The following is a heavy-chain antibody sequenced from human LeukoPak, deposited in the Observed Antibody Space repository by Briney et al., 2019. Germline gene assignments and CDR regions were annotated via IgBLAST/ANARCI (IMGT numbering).Heavy chain of an antibody. D-gene: IGHD3-10*01. CDR1: GFTFDDYA. CDR2: INWNGGST. CDR3: ARDSGWKALEY. V-gene: IGHV3-20*04. J-gene: IGHJ4*02. Sequence: VGSLRLSCAASGFTFDDYAMNWVRQAPGKGLEWVCGINWNGGSTGYADSVKGRFTIFRDNAKKSLYLQMNSLRAEDTALYYCARDSGWKALEYWGQGTLVTVSS.